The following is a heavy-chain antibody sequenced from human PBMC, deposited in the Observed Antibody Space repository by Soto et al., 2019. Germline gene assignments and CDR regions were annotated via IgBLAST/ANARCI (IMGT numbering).Heavy chain of an antibody. D-gene: IGHD2-2*01. CDR1: GFTFNSYS. J-gene: IGHJ4*02. Sequence: EVQLVETGGGLVKPGGSLRVSCAASGFTFNSYSVAWVRQAPGKGLEWVSSITSDTTFTSYADSVKGRFTMSRDNAKNSLYLQMSSLRAEDTAVYYCVRNSSRLDYWGQGALVTV. V-gene: IGHV3-21*06. CDR3: VRNSSRLDY. CDR2: ITSDTTFT.